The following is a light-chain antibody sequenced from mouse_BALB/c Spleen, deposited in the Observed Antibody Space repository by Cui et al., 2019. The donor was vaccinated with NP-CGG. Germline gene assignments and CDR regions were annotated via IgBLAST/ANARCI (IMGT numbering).Light chain of an antibody. CDR3: ALWYSNHWV. J-gene: IGLJ1*01. CDR1: TGAVTTSNY. Sequence: QAVVTQESALTTSPGETVTLICRSSTGAVTTSNYANWVQEKPDHLFTGLIGGTNNRAPGVPDRFSGSLIGDKAALTITGAQTEDEAIYFCALWYSNHWVFGGGTKLTVL. CDR2: GTN. V-gene: IGLV1*01.